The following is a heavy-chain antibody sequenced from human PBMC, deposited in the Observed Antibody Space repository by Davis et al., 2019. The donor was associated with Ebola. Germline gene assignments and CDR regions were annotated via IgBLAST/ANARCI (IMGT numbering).Heavy chain of an antibody. J-gene: IGHJ4*02. CDR1: GYTFTGYY. CDR2: MNPSSGNT. D-gene: IGHD6-13*01. CDR3: ARDRGSSWYYIFDY. V-gene: IGHV1-8*03. Sequence: ASVKVSCKASGYTFTGYYMHWVRQATGQGLEWLGWMNPSSGNTGYAQKFQGRVTITRDTSINTAYMELSSLTSDDTAVYYCARDRGSSWYYIFDYWGQGTLVTVSS.